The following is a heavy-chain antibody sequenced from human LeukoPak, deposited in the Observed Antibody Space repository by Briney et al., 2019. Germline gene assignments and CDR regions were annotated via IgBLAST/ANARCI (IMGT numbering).Heavy chain of an antibody. J-gene: IGHJ4*02. CDR1: GFTSSSYW. CDR3: ARCGGDRHIDY. V-gene: IGHV3-7*01. CDR2: IKQDGSEK. Sequence: GGSLRLSCAASGFTSSSYWMSWVRQAPGKGLEWVAYIKQDGSEKYYVDSVKGRFTISRDNAKNSLYLQMNSLRAEDTAVYYCARCGGDRHIDYWGQGTLVTVSS. D-gene: IGHD2-21*02.